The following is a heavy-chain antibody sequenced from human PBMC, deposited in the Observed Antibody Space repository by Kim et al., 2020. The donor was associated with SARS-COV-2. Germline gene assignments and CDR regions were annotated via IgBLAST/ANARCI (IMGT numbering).Heavy chain of an antibody. CDR2: ISAYNGNT. J-gene: IGHJ4*02. D-gene: IGHD5-18*01. CDR3: ARVPRVLWLISPADY. Sequence: ASVKVSCKASGYTFTSYGISWVRQAPGQGLEWMGWISAYNGNTNYAQKLQGRVTMTTDTSTSTAYMELRSLRSDDTAVYYCARVPRVLWLISPADYWGQGTLVTVSS. CDR1: GYTFTSYG. V-gene: IGHV1-18*04.